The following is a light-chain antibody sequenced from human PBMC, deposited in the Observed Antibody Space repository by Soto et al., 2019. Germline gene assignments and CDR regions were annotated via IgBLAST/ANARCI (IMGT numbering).Light chain of an antibody. CDR1: SSNIGAGHN. V-gene: IGLV1-40*01. CDR3: QSYDSSLSAVV. J-gene: IGLJ2*01. Sequence: QSVLTQPPSVSGAPGQRVTISCTGSSSNIGAGHNVHWYQQLPGTAPKLLIYDNNNRPSGVPGRFSGSKSGTSASLAITGLQAEDEADYYCQSYDSSLSAVVLGGGTKVTVL. CDR2: DNN.